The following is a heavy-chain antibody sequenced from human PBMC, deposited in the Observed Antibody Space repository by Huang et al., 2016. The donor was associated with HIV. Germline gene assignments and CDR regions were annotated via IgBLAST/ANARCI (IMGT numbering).Heavy chain of an antibody. D-gene: IGHD2-15*01. V-gene: IGHV3-30*18. Sequence: QVQLVESGGGVVQTGRSLRLSCAAFGFTFSNFGMNWVRQAPGKGREVVAGSSYDGSNGYYSESVKGRFTTSRDNSMHNLYLQMNSLRADDTAVYYCAKESRWYSDLDNWGQGTLVTVSS. CDR1: GFTFSNFG. CDR2: SSYDGSNG. CDR3: AKESRWYSDLDN. J-gene: IGHJ4*02.